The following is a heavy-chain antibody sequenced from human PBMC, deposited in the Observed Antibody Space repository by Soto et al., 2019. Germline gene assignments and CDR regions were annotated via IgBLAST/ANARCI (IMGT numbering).Heavy chain of an antibody. J-gene: IGHJ4*02. D-gene: IGHD6-25*01. Sequence: QVQLVQSGAEVKKPGSSVKVSCKASGGTFSTYAFNWVRQAPGQGLEWMGRIIPVFGITNYAQKFQGRVTITADESTSTAYMELSSLRYEDTAVYSCARGSASESASDYWGQGTLVIVSS. V-gene: IGHV1-69*15. CDR3: ARGSASESASDY. CDR1: GGTFSTYA. CDR2: IIPVFGIT.